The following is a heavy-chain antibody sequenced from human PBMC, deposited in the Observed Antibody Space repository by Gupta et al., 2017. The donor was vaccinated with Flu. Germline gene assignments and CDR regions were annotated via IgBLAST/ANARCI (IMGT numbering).Heavy chain of an antibody. CDR3: AGRRDGYNLGVDY. D-gene: IGHD5-24*01. CDR1: GGSITNTLYY. Sequence: QLQLQESGPGLVKPSETLSLTCSVSGGSITNTLYYRGCIRQTPGQGLEWIGSISHSGDTFYNPSLKGRATMSLDTSKNQFSLNVNSVTVADTAVYYCAGRRDGYNLGVDYWGQGSLVTVSS. J-gene: IGHJ4*02. V-gene: IGHV4-39*01. CDR2: ISHSGDT.